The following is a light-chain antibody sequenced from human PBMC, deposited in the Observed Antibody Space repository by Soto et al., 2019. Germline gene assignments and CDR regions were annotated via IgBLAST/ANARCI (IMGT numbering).Light chain of an antibody. CDR1: QSVSSSY. CDR3: QQFGSSPLT. V-gene: IGKV3-20*01. Sequence: EIVLTQSPGTLSLSPGERATLSCRASQSVSSSYLAWYQQKPGQAPRLLIYGASSRATGFPDRFSGNGSGTDFTLTISRLEPEDSAVYYCQQFGSSPLTFGGGTKVEIK. J-gene: IGKJ4*01. CDR2: GAS.